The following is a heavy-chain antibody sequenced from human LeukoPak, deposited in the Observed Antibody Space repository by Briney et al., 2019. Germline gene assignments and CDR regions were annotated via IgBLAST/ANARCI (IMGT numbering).Heavy chain of an antibody. CDR1: GGSISSGGYY. Sequence: PSEILSLTCTVSGGSISSGGYYWSWIRQHPGKGLEWIGYIYYSGSTYYNPSLKSRVTISVDTSKNQFSLKLSSVTAADTAVYYCARDGHTSYGMDVWGQGTTVTVSS. D-gene: IGHD3-3*01. V-gene: IGHV4-31*03. CDR2: IYYSGST. J-gene: IGHJ6*02. CDR3: ARDGHTSYGMDV.